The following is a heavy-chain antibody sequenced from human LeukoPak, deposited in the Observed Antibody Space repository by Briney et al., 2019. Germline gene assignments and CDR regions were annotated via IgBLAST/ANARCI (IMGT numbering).Heavy chain of an antibody. V-gene: IGHV3-30*02. CDR2: IRYDGSNK. CDR1: GFTFSSYG. Sequence: GGSLRLSCVASGFTFSSYGMHWVRQAPGKGLEWVAFIRYDGSNKYYADSVKGRFTISRDTSKNTLHLQMNSLRAEDTAVYYCAKGGSSSWDYFDYWGQGTRVTVSS. J-gene: IGHJ4*02. D-gene: IGHD6-13*01. CDR3: AKGGSSSWDYFDY.